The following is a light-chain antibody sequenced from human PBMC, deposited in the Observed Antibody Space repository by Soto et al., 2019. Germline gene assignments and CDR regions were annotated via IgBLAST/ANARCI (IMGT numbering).Light chain of an antibody. V-gene: IGLV2-14*03. CDR3: SSYTSSRTRV. J-gene: IGLJ1*01. Sequence: QSVLTQPASVSGSPGQSITISCTGTSSDVGAYDFVSWYQRHPDKAPKLMIYEVSNRPSGVSNRFSGSKSVNTATLTISGLQAEDEADYYCSSYTSSRTRVFGTGTKVTVL. CDR2: EVS. CDR1: SSDVGAYDF.